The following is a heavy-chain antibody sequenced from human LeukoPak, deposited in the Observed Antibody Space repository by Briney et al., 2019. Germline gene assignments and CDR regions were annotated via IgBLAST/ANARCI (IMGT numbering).Heavy chain of an antibody. J-gene: IGHJ4*02. Sequence: GESLKISCKGSGYSFTSYWISWVRQMPGKGLEWMGRIDPSDSYTNYSPSFQGHVTISADKSISTAYLQWSNLKASDTAMYYCARHESWNEGYFDYWGQGTLVTVSS. V-gene: IGHV5-10-1*01. CDR1: GYSFTSYW. CDR2: IDPSDSYT. D-gene: IGHD1-1*01. CDR3: ARHESWNEGYFDY.